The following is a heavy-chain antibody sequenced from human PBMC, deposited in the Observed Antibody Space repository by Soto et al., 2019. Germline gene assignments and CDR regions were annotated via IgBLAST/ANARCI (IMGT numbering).Heavy chain of an antibody. CDR2: VSAYSGHT. CDR3: ARPSGSYGDYAWSLAF. D-gene: IGHD4-17*01. J-gene: IGHJ4*02. Sequence: QVPLVQSGAEVKKPGASVKVSCKASGYAFGGYAISWVRQAPGQGLEWMGWVSAYSGHTDYAQNLQGRVSMTTETSTSTASMELGSLTSDDTAVYYCARPSGSYGDYAWSLAFWGQGTLVTVSS. V-gene: IGHV1-18*04. CDR1: GYAFGGYA.